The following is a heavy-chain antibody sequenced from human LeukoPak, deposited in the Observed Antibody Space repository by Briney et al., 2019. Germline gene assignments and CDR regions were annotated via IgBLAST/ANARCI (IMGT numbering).Heavy chain of an antibody. D-gene: IGHD6-19*01. CDR1: GITFSNAW. CDR2: IKSKTDGGTT. J-gene: IGHJ4*02. CDR3: TTEPLIAVAGTY. Sequence: PGGSLRLSCAASGITFSNAWMSWVRQAPGKGLEWVGRIKSKTDGGTTDYAAPVKDRLTISRDDSKNTLYLQMNSLKTEDTAVYYCTTEPLIAVAGTYWGQGTLVTVSS. V-gene: IGHV3-15*01.